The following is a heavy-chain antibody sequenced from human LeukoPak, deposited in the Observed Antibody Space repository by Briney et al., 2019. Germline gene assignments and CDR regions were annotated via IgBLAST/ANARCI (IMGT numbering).Heavy chain of an antibody. CDR1: GFTVSSNH. CDR2: IYRGGNT. D-gene: IGHD3-10*01. V-gene: IGHV3-53*01. CDR3: ARVGSGTYYNWPHDY. J-gene: IGHJ4*02. Sequence: GGSLRLSCVVSGFTVSSNHMSWVRQAPGKGLEWISVIYRGGNTYYADSVKGRFTISRDDSKNTVYLQMNSLRAEDTAVYYCARVGSGTYYNWPHDYWGQGTLVTVSS.